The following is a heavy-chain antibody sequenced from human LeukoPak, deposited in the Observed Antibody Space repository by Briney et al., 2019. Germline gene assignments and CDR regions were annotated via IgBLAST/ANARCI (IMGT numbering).Heavy chain of an antibody. Sequence: PSETLSLTCTVSGGSISSYYWSWIRRPPGKGLEWIGYIYYTGSTNYNPSLKSRVTISVDTSRNQFSLKLSSVTAADTAVYYCARRWSGYNFDYWGQGTLVTVSS. J-gene: IGHJ4*02. CDR1: GGSISSYY. D-gene: IGHD5-12*01. CDR3: ARRWSGYNFDY. CDR2: IYYTGST. V-gene: IGHV4-59*12.